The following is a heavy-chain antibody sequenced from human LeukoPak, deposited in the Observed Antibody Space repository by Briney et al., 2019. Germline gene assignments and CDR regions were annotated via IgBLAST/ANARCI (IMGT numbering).Heavy chain of an antibody. Sequence: GASVTVSCKASGGTFSSYAISWVRQAPGQGLEWMGGIIPIFGTANYAQKFQGRVTITADESTSTAYMELSSLRSEDTAVYYCARDGAFGVVTRYYYGMDVWGQGTTVTVSS. D-gene: IGHD3-3*01. CDR3: ARDGAFGVVTRYYYGMDV. J-gene: IGHJ6*02. V-gene: IGHV1-69*01. CDR2: IIPIFGTA. CDR1: GGTFSSYA.